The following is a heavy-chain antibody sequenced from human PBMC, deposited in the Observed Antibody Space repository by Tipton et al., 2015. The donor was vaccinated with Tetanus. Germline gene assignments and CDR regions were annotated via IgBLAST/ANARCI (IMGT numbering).Heavy chain of an antibody. V-gene: IGHV2-5*01. J-gene: IGHJ5*02. Sequence: LVKPTQTLTLTCTFSGFSLSTSGVGVGWIRQPPGKALEWLALIYWNDDKRYSPSLKSRLTITKDTSKNQVVLTMTNMDPVDTATYYCAHRVRRFGSSSSRYGFDPWGQGTLVTVSS. CDR2: IYWNDDK. CDR1: GFSLSTSGVG. D-gene: IGHD6-13*01. CDR3: AHRVRRFGSSSSRYGFDP.